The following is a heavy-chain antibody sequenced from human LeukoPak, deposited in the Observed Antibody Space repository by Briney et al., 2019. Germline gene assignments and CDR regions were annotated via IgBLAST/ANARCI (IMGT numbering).Heavy chain of an antibody. D-gene: IGHD5-18*01. V-gene: IGHV3-53*04. CDR1: GFTVSTNC. CDR3: ARVDTVMAYYFDL. J-gene: IGHJ4*02. Sequence: GGSLRLSCAASGFTVSTNCMTWVRQAPGKGLEWASTIYSGGTTYYADSVMGRFTISRHNSRNTLYLQMNSLRAEDTAVYYCARVDTVMAYYFDLWGQGTLVTVSS. CDR2: IYSGGTT.